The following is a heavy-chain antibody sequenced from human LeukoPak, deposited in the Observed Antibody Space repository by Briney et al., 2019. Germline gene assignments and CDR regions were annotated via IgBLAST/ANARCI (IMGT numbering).Heavy chain of an antibody. D-gene: IGHD3-3*01. V-gene: IGHV3-30-3*01. Sequence: GGSLRLSCAASGFTFSSYAMYWVRQAPGKGLEWVAVISYDGSNKYYADSVKGRFTISRDNSKNTLYLQMNSLRAEDTAVYYCASWTAPFTIYGRFDYWGQGTLVTVSS. CDR3: ASWTAPFTIYGRFDY. J-gene: IGHJ4*02. CDR1: GFTFSSYA. CDR2: ISYDGSNK.